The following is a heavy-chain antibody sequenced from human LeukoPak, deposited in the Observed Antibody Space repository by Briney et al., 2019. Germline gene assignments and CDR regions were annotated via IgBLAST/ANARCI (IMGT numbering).Heavy chain of an antibody. J-gene: IGHJ4*02. CDR3: AREGDYGDYVDY. CDR1: GFTFSRYS. D-gene: IGHD4-17*01. Sequence: GGSLRLSCLASGFTFSRYSMKWVRQAPGKGLEWVANIKQDGSEKYYVDSVKGRFTISRDNAKNSLYLQMNSLRAEDTAVYYCAREGDYGDYVDYWGQGTLVTVSS. CDR2: IKQDGSEK. V-gene: IGHV3-7*01.